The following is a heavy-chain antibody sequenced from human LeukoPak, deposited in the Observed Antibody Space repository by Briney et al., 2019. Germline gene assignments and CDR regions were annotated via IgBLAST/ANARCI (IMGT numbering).Heavy chain of an antibody. CDR1: GFTFSSYW. CDR3: ARNQIQLWFPYYYYYYMDV. D-gene: IGHD5-18*01. Sequence: GGSLRLSCAASGFTFSSYWMSWVRQAPEKGLEWVANIKQDGSEKYYVDSVKGRFTISRDNSKNTLYLQMNSLRAEDTAVYYCARNQIQLWFPYYYYYYMDVWGKGTTVTISS. J-gene: IGHJ6*03. V-gene: IGHV3-7*03. CDR2: IKQDGSEK.